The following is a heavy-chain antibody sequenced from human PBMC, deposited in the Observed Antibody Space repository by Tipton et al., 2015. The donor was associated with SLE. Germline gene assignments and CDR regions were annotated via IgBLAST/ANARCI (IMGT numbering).Heavy chain of an antibody. D-gene: IGHD3-3*01. CDR2: IYSGDST. CDR3: ARAWSGYPFAFDI. CDR1: GFTVSSNY. J-gene: IGHJ3*02. Sequence: GSLRLSCAASGFTVSSNYMSWVRQAPGKGLEWVSLIYSGDSTYYADSVKGRFTISRDNSKNTLYLQMNSLRAEDTAVYYCARAWSGYPFAFDIWGQGTVVTVSS. V-gene: IGHV3-66*02.